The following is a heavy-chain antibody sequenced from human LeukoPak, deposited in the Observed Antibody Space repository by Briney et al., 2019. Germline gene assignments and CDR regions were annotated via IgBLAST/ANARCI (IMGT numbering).Heavy chain of an antibody. D-gene: IGHD3-10*01. CDR3: ARGVPWRGSGNY. CDR1: GYTFNGYY. CDR2: INPNNGGT. V-gene: IGHV1-2*02. J-gene: IGHJ4*02. Sequence: GASVKVSCKSSGYTFNGYYMHWVRQAPGQGLEWMGWINPNNGGTKYAQNFQSRVTMTRDTSISTAYMELDRLRFDDTAVYYCARGVPWRGSGNYWGQGTLVTVSS.